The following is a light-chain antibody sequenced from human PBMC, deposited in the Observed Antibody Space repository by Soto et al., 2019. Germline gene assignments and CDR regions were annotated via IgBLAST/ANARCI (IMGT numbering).Light chain of an antibody. CDR1: SSDVGGHNY. J-gene: IGLJ1*01. CDR2: DVT. Sequence: QSALTQPGSVSGSPGQPVTISCTGTSSDVGGHNYVSWYQQHPGKAPQLMIYDVTKRPSGVPDRFSGSKSGSTASLTISGLQAEDEADYYCCSYAGSYTYVFGTGTKVTVL. CDR3: CSYAGSYTYV. V-gene: IGLV2-11*01.